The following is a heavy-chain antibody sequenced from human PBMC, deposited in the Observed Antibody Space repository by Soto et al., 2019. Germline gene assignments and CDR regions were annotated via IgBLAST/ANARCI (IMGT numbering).Heavy chain of an antibody. Sequence: PGGSLSLSWATSGFIFRIYDMSWFRQAPGKGLEWVSVISPTGGTTYYADSVKGRFTISRDNSGHTLFLTLKSLRVDDTAIYYCANVAKSGVVIEYFDYWGQGTVVTVSS. CDR1: GFIFRIYD. CDR3: ANVAKSGVVIEYFDY. CDR2: ISPTGGTT. V-gene: IGHV3-23*01. J-gene: IGHJ4*02. D-gene: IGHD3-3*01.